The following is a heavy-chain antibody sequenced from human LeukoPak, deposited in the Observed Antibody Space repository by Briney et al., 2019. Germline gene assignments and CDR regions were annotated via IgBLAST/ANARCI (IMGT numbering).Heavy chain of an antibody. V-gene: IGHV3-49*04. D-gene: IGHD3-10*01. CDR3: TRQYVLLWFGELLGGMDV. J-gene: IGHJ6*04. CDR2: IRSKAYGGTT. Sequence: GGSLRLSCTASGFTLGDYAMSWVRQAPGKGLEWVGFIRSKAYGGTTEYAASVKGRVAISRDDSQSIAYLQMNSLKTEDTAVYYCTRQYVLLWFGELLGGMDVWGKGTTVTVSS. CDR1: GFTLGDYA.